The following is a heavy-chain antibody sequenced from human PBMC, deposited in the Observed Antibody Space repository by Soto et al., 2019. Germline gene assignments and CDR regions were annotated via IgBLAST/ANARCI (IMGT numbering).Heavy chain of an antibody. D-gene: IGHD2-8*01. J-gene: IGHJ4*02. Sequence: GASVKVSCKGSGYSFTTYAIHWVRQAPGQRLEWMGWINAGNGNTKYSQKFQDRVTITRDASASTAYMEPRSLRSEDTAVYYCGRQYIVLMLYVSLGYWGQERLFTVSS. CDR1: GYSFTTYA. V-gene: IGHV1-3*01. CDR3: GRQYIVLMLYVSLGY. CDR2: INAGNGNT.